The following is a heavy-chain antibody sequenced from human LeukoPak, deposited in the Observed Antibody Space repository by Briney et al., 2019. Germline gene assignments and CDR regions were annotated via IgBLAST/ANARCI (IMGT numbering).Heavy chain of an antibody. Sequence: TTSDTLSLTCTISGGSMSSYYRSWIRQPPGKGLEWIGYIYYSGSTNYNPSLKSRVTISVDTSKNQFSLKLSSVTAADTAVYYCARGSSSSWYVGWYFDYWGQGTLVTVSS. D-gene: IGHD6-13*01. J-gene: IGHJ4*02. CDR2: IYYSGST. V-gene: IGHV4-59*01. CDR3: ARGSSSSWYVGWYFDY. CDR1: GGSMSSYY.